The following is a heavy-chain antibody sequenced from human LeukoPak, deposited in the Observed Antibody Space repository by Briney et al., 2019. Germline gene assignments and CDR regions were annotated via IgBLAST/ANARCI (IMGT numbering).Heavy chain of an antibody. V-gene: IGHV3-23*01. D-gene: IGHD3-22*01. Sequence: GGSLRLSCAASGFTFSSYGMSWVRQAPGKGLEWASAISGSGGSTYYADSVKGRFTISRDNSKNTLYLQMNSLRAEDTAVYYCAKRSDTYYYDSSGYFSYYFDYWGQGTLVTVSS. CDR2: ISGSGGST. CDR1: GFTFSSYG. J-gene: IGHJ4*02. CDR3: AKRSDTYYYDSSGYFSYYFDY.